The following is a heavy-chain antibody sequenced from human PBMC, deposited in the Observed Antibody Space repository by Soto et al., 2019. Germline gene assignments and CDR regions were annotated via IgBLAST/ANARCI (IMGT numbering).Heavy chain of an antibody. CDR2: IYYSGST. D-gene: IGHD3-10*01. CDR1: GGSISSGGYY. V-gene: IGHV4-31*03. J-gene: IGHJ5*02. CDR3: ASSPIGGYFNWFDP. Sequence: PSETLSLTCTVSGGSISSGGYYWSWIRQHPGKGLEWIGNIYYSGSTFYNPSLKSRVTISMDTSENHFSLKLSSVTAADTAVYYCASSPIGGYFNWFDPWGQGTLVTVSS.